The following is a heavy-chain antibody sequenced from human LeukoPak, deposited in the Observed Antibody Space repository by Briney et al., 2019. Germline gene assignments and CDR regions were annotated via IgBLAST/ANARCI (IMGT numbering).Heavy chain of an antibody. Sequence: ASVKVSCKASGYTFTGYYMHWVRQAPGQGLEWMGWINPNSGGTNYAQRFQGRVTMTRDTSISTAYMELSRLRSDDTAVYYCATVLLWFGELLVGLDPWGQGTLVTVSS. D-gene: IGHD3-10*01. V-gene: IGHV1-2*02. J-gene: IGHJ5*02. CDR2: INPNSGGT. CDR3: ATVLLWFGELLVGLDP. CDR1: GYTFTGYY.